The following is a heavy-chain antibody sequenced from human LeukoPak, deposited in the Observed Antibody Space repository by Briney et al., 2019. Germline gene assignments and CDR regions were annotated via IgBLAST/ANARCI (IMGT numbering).Heavy chain of an antibody. CDR1: GGSMYDYY. CDR3: ARVRLSGVIDY. V-gene: IGHV4-59*01. Sequence: SETLSLTCTVSGGSMYDYYWSWIRQPPVKGLEWIGHIHYNGRTKYNASLVSRATISIDMSKNQFSLSLSSVTAADTAVYYCARVRLSGVIDYWGQGALVTASS. CDR2: IHYNGRT. J-gene: IGHJ4*02. D-gene: IGHD2-15*01.